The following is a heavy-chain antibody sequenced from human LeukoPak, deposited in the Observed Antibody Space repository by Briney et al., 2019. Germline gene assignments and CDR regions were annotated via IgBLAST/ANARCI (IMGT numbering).Heavy chain of an antibody. CDR1: GGTFSSYA. V-gene: IGHV1-69*04. Sequence: GASVKVSCKASGGTFSSYAISWERQAPGQGLEWMGRIIPILDIANYAQKFQGRVTITADKSTSTAYMELNSLRSEDTAVYYCARCSITIFGLFDYWGQGTLVTVSS. D-gene: IGHD3-10*02. J-gene: IGHJ4*02. CDR2: IIPILDIA. CDR3: ARCSITIFGLFDY.